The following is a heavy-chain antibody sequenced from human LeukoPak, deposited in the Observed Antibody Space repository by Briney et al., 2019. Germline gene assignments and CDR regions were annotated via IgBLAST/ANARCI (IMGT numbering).Heavy chain of an antibody. V-gene: IGHV4-39*07. J-gene: IGHJ3*02. Sequence: SETLSLTCTVSGGSISSISYYWGWFRHPPGKGLEWIGRIYYSGSTYYNSSLKSRVTISVDTSKNQFSLKLSSVTAADTAVYYCARRGRRDGYKTVDAFDIWGQGTMVTVSS. CDR3: ARRGRRDGYKTVDAFDI. CDR1: GGSISSISYY. D-gene: IGHD5-24*01. CDR2: IYYSGST.